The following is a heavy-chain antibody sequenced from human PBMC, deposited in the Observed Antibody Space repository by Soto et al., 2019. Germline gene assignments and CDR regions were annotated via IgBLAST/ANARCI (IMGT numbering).Heavy chain of an antibody. CDR2: ISTSGTTR. Sequence: QVQLVESGGGLVEPGGSLRLSCVASGFTFSDYYMSWIRQAPGKGLEYVSYISTSGTTRYYADSGTGRFTISRDNANTSLFLQLNSLRVEDTAMYYCASASEPCVSLRPFDYWGQGTLVTVSS. J-gene: IGHJ4*02. D-gene: IGHD4-17*01. CDR1: GFTFSDYY. V-gene: IGHV3-11*01. CDR3: ASASEPCVSLRPFDY.